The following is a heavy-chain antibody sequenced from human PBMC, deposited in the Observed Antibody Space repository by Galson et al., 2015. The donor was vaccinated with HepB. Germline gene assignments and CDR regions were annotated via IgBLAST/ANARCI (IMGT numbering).Heavy chain of an antibody. D-gene: IGHD1-26*01. CDR3: ARPARPGSFNGLWFDP. CDR1: GSSFTTYW. CDR2: IYPGDSDT. Sequence: QSGAEVKKPGESLKISCKGSGSSFTTYWIVWVRQMPGKGLEWMGIIYPGDSDTRYNPSFQGQVTLSADKSISTAYLQWNNLKASDTAMYYCARPARPGSFNGLWFDPCGQGTLVAVSS. V-gene: IGHV5-51*01. J-gene: IGHJ5*02.